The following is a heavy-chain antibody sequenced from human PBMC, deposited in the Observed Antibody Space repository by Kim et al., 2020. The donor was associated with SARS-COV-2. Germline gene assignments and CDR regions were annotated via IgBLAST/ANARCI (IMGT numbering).Heavy chain of an antibody. Sequence: AQKVQGRVTMTTDTSTSTAYMELRGLRSDDTAMYYCARGRGSGWYYPDSWGQGTLVTVSS. D-gene: IGHD6-19*01. CDR3: ARGRGSGWYYPDS. V-gene: IGHV1-18*01. J-gene: IGHJ5*01.